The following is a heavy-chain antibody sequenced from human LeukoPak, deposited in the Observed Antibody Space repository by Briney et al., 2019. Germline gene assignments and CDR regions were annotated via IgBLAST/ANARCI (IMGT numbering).Heavy chain of an antibody. V-gene: IGHV4-38-2*01. CDR1: GYSISSGYY. D-gene: IGHD3-3*01. CDR3: ARHKGAEITIFGVVTRKPFDY. Sequence: ASETLSLTCAVSGYSISSGYYWGWIRQPPGQGLEWIGSIYHSGSTYYNPSLESRVTISVDTSKNQFSLKLSSVTAADTAVYYCARHKGAEITIFGVVTRKPFDYWGQGTLVTVSS. J-gene: IGHJ4*02. CDR2: IYHSGST.